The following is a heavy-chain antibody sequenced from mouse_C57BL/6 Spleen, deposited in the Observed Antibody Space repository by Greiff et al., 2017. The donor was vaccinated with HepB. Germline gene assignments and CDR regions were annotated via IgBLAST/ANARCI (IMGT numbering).Heavy chain of an antibody. D-gene: IGHD1-1*01. Sequence: VQLQQPGAELVKPGASVKLSCKASGYTFTSYWMQWVKQRPGQGLEWIGEIDPSDSYTNYNQKFKGKATLTVDTSSSTAYMQLSSLTSEDSAVYYCASLRGDYWGQGTTLTVSS. CDR3: ASLRGDY. CDR1: GYTFTSYW. V-gene: IGHV1-50*01. J-gene: IGHJ2*01. CDR2: IDPSDSYT.